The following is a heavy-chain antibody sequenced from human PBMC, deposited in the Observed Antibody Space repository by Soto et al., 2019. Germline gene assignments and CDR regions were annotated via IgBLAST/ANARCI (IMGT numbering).Heavy chain of an antibody. CDR2: IYYSGST. J-gene: IGHJ2*01. D-gene: IGHD7-27*01. CDR1: GGSISSGGYY. CDR3: AGGEVGGDWGVSGYWYFDL. Sequence: QVQLQESGPGLVKPSQTLSLTCTVSGGSISSGGYYWSWIRQHPGKGLEWIGYIYYSGSTYYNPSRESRVTITVDTSKNQCSLKLGSVTAADTAVYYCAGGEVGGDWGVSGYWYFDLWGRGTLVTVSS. V-gene: IGHV4-31*03.